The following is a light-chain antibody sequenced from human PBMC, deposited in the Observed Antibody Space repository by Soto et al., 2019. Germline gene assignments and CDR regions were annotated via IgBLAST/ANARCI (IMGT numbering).Light chain of an antibody. J-gene: IGLJ2*01. V-gene: IGLV1-47*01. CDR1: TSNIGSNY. CDR2: RTN. Sequence: QSVLTQPPSAAGTPGQRVTISCSGSTSNIGSNYVNWYQQLPGTAPKLLIYRTNQRPSGVPDRFSASKSGTSASLAISGLXXXXEXXXYCAXWDDSQIVVFGGGTKLTVL. CDR3: AXWDDSQIVV.